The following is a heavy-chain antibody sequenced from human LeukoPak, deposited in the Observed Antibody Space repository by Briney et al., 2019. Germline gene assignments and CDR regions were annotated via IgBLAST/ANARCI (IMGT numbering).Heavy chain of an antibody. CDR1: GFTFNNYW. J-gene: IGHJ5*02. Sequence: GGSLRLSCTASGFTFNNYWMHWVRQAPGKGPVWVSRINTDGSNTSYADSVKGRFTISRDNAKNTLYLQMNSLRAEDTAVYYCARALAVTGTGGFDPWGQGTLVTVSS. V-gene: IGHV3-74*01. CDR2: INTDGSNT. D-gene: IGHD6-19*01. CDR3: ARALAVTGTGGFDP.